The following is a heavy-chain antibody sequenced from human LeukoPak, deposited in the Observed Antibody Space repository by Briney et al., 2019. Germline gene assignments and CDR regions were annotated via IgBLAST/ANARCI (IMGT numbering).Heavy chain of an antibody. CDR1: GGSISSSNW. D-gene: IGHD3-22*01. V-gene: IGHV4-4*02. Sequence: SETLSLTCAVSGGSISSSNWWSWARQPPGKGLEWIGEIYHGGSTNYNPSLESRVTVSVDRSKNQFSLKLSSVTAADTAVYYCARGSGYPRHFDYWGQGTLVTVSS. J-gene: IGHJ4*02. CDR3: ARGSGYPRHFDY. CDR2: IYHGGST.